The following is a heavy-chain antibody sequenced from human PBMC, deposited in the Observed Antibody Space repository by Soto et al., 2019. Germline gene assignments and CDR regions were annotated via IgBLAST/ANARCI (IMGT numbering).Heavy chain of an antibody. D-gene: IGHD2-2*01. CDR2: INHSGST. CDR1: GGSFSGYY. J-gene: IGHJ6*03. V-gene: IGHV4-34*01. CDR3: ARVPVRYYYYYMGV. Sequence: QVQLQQWGAGLLKPSETLSLTCAVYGGSFSGYYWSWIRQPPGKGLEWIGEINHSGSTNYNPSLKSRVTISVDASKNQFSLKLSSVAAADTAVYYCARVPVRYYYYYMGVWGKGTTVTVSS.